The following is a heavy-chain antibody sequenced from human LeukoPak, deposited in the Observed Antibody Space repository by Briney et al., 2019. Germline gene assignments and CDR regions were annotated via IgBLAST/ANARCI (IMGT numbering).Heavy chain of an antibody. D-gene: IGHD1-1*01. CDR3: ASRTQHHERGAFFNY. J-gene: IGHJ4*02. CDR2: MFYNGPT. V-gene: IGHV4-39*01. Sequence: PSETLSLTCAVSGGSITSDYYWGWIRQPPGKGLEFIGSMFYNGPTHYNPSLKSRITMSIDTCKNQFSLTLGSVTAADTAVYYCASRTQHHERGAFFNYWGQGTLVTVSS. CDR1: GGSITSDYY.